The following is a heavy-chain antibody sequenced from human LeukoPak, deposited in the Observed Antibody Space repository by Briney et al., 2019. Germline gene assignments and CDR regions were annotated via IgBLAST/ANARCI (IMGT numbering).Heavy chain of an antibody. J-gene: IGHJ3*02. Sequence: GGSLRLSCAASGFTFSSYAMSWVRQAPGKGLEWVSAISGRGGSTYYADSVKGRFTISRDNSKNTLYLQMNSLRAEDTAVYYCARAQLGAFDIWGQGTMVTVSS. CDR2: ISGRGGST. CDR3: ARAQLGAFDI. CDR1: GFTFSSYA. D-gene: IGHD3-16*01. V-gene: IGHV3-23*01.